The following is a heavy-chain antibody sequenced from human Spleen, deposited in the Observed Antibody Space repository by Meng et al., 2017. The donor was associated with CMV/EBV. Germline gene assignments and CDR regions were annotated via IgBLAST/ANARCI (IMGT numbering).Heavy chain of an antibody. CDR1: GFTFSDYY. Sequence: GGSLRLSCAASGFTFSDYYMSWIRQAPGKGLEWVSYISSSGTTEYYADSVKGRFTISRDNAKNSLYLQMNSLRAEDTAVYYCARDRAYYDFWSDPKGDYWGQGALVTVSS. V-gene: IGHV3-11*01. CDR3: ARDRAYYDFWSDPKGDY. J-gene: IGHJ4*02. CDR2: ISSSGTTE. D-gene: IGHD3-3*01.